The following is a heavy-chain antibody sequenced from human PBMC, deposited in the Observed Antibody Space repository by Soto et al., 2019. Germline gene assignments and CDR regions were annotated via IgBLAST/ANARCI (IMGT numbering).Heavy chain of an antibody. CDR1: GYTFTSYS. CDR2: INPSVGNT. V-gene: IGHV1-46*01. D-gene: IGHD3-3*01. Sequence: ASVKVSCKASGYTFTSYSLHWVRQAPGQGLEWMAMINPSVGNTDFAQQFQGRVTMTRDTSTSTAYMELRSLRSDDTAVYYCARAPLSRITIFGVVPGAFDIWGQGTMITVSS. CDR3: ARAPLSRITIFGVVPGAFDI. J-gene: IGHJ3*02.